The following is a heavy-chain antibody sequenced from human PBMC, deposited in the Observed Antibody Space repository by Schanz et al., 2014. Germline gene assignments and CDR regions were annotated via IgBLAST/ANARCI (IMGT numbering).Heavy chain of an antibody. D-gene: IGHD6-6*01. CDR2: INSDGTTT. J-gene: IGHJ4*02. CDR3: VPMSIAAH. CDR1: GFTFSTYW. Sequence: EVQLLESGGGLVQPGGSLRLSCEASGFTFSTYWMHWVRQAPGKGLVWVSHINSDGTTTTYADSVKGRFTISRDNAENTLYLQMNSLRAEDTAVYYCVPMSIAAHWGQGTLXTVSS. V-gene: IGHV3-74*02.